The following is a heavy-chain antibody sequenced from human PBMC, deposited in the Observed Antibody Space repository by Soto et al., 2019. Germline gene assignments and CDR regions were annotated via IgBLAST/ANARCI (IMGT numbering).Heavy chain of an antibody. V-gene: IGHV1-69*02. CDR2: IIPILGIA. CDR1: GGTFSSYT. J-gene: IGHJ6*02. D-gene: IGHD6-13*01. Sequence: QVQLVQSGAEVKKPGSSVKVSCKASGGTFSSYTISWVRQAPGQGLEWMGRIIPILGIANYAQKFQGRVTITADKSTSTAYMELSSLRSEDTAVYYCAASGIGSSWYPQYYYGMDVWGQGTTVTVSS. CDR3: AASGIGSSWYPQYYYGMDV.